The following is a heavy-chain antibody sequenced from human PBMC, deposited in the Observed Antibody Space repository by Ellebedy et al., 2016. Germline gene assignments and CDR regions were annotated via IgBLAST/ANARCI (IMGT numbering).Heavy chain of an antibody. V-gene: IGHV4-34*01. CDR3: ARGLAAADTPNFDY. J-gene: IGHJ4*02. Sequence: SETLSLTXAVYGGSFSGYYWSWIRQPPGKGLEWIGEINHSGSTNYNPSLKSRVTISVDTSKNQFSLKLSSVTAADTAVYYCARGLAAADTPNFDYWGQGTLVTVSS. CDR2: INHSGST. D-gene: IGHD6-13*01. CDR1: GGSFSGYY.